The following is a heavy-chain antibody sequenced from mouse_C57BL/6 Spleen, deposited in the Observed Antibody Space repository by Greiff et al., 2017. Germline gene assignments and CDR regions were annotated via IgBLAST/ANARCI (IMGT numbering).Heavy chain of an antibody. V-gene: IGHV1-26*01. CDR2: INPNNGGT. CDR3: ARFLYDYDGAWFAY. CDR1: GYTFTDYY. D-gene: IGHD2-4*01. Sequence: VQLQQSGPELVKPGASVKISCKASGYTFTDYYMNWVKQSHGKSLEWIGDINPNNGGTSYNQKFKGKATLTVDKSSSTAYMELRSLTSEDSAVYYCARFLYDYDGAWFAYWGQGTLVTVSA. J-gene: IGHJ3*01.